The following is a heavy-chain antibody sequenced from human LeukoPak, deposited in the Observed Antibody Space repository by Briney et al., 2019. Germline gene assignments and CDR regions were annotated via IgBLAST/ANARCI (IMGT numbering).Heavy chain of an antibody. CDR3: ARVSTIFGVEFLDS. V-gene: IGHV1-69*05. CDR1: GGTFSSYT. Sequence: PGASVKVSCKASGGTFSSYTTSWVRQAPGQRLEWMGGIIPISHTTTYAQKFQGRVTITTDESTSTAYMELSSLRSEDTAMYYCARVSTIFGVEFLDSWGQGTLVTVSS. D-gene: IGHD3-3*01. J-gene: IGHJ4*02. CDR2: IIPISHTT.